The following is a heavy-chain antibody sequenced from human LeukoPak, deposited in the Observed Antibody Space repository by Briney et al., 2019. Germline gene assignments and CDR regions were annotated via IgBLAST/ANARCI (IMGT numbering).Heavy chain of an antibody. Sequence: PSETLSLTCAVYGGSFSGYYWSWIRQPPGKGLEWIGYIYYSGSTNYNPSLKSRVTISVDTSKNQFSLKLSSVTAADTAVYYCARADSSGYPYYYYYYMDVWGKGTTVTISS. D-gene: IGHD3-22*01. CDR2: IYYSGST. CDR1: GGSFSGYY. J-gene: IGHJ6*03. CDR3: ARADSSGYPYYYYYYMDV. V-gene: IGHV4-59*01.